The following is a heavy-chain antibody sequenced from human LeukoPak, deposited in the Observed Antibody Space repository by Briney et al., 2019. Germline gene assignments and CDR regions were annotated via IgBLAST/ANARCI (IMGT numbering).Heavy chain of an antibody. CDR2: INPSGTST. D-gene: IGHD3-22*01. V-gene: IGHV1-46*01. CDR1: GDTFTSYY. J-gene: IGHJ2*01. CDR3: ARDNSIVVANVYFDL. Sequence: GASVKVSCKASGDTFTSYYMHWVRQAPGQGLECMGIINPSGTSTSYAQKFQGRVTMTRDTSTSTVYMELSSLRSEDTAVYYCARDNSIVVANVYFDLWGRGTLVTVSS.